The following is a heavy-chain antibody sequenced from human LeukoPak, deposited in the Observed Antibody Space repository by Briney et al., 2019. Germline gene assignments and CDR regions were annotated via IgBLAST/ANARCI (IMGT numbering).Heavy chain of an antibody. V-gene: IGHV1-8*03. D-gene: IGHD4-17*01. J-gene: IGHJ4*02. Sequence: GASVKVSCKTSGYTFTTYHINWVRQATGQGLEWLGWMNPYNGDRGYAQKFQGRLSITSDTSISTAYMELSSLKSDDTAIYFCARTTSLTASGYDCWGRGTLVTVSS. CDR3: ARTTSLTASGYDC. CDR1: GYTFTTYH. CDR2: MNPYNGDR.